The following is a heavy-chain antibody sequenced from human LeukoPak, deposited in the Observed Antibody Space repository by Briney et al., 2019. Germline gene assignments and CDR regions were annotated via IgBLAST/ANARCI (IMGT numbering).Heavy chain of an antibody. V-gene: IGHV4-4*07. D-gene: IGHD3-9*01. Sequence: SETLSLTCTVSGGSISSYYWSWIRQPAGKGLEWIGRIYTSGSTNYNPSLKSRVTMSVDTSKKQFSLKLSSVTAADTAVYYCARRKKLRYFDWLLPHSSFDYWGQGTLVTVSS. CDR3: ARRKKLRYFDWLLPHSSFDY. J-gene: IGHJ4*02. CDR2: IYTSGST. CDR1: GGSISSYY.